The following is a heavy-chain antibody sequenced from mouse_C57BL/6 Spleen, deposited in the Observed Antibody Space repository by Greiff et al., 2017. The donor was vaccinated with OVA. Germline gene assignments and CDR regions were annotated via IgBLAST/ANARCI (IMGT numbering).Heavy chain of an antibody. V-gene: IGHV1-54*01. D-gene: IGHD2-3*01. CDR1: GYAFTNYL. J-gene: IGHJ2*01. CDR3: ARGLLRGY. CDR2: INPGSGGT. Sequence: VQLQQSGAELVRPGTSVKVSCKASGYAFTNYLIEWVKQRPGQGLEWIGVINPGSGGTNYNEKFKGKATLTADKSSSTAYMQLSSLTSEDSAVYFCARGLLRGYWGQGTTLTVSS.